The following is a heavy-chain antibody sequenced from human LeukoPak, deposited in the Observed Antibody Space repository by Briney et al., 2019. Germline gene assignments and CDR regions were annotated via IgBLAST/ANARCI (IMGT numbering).Heavy chain of an antibody. Sequence: SGGSLRLSCAGSGFTFSTYSMNWVRQAPGKGLEWVSCISSSNSYIYYADSVKGRFTISRDNAKNSLYLQMNSLRAEDTAVYYCARAPGYAPGRNDYWGQGTLVTVSS. CDR1: GFTFSTYS. J-gene: IGHJ4*02. CDR3: ARAPGYAPGRNDY. CDR2: ISSSNSYI. V-gene: IGHV3-21*01. D-gene: IGHD3-16*01.